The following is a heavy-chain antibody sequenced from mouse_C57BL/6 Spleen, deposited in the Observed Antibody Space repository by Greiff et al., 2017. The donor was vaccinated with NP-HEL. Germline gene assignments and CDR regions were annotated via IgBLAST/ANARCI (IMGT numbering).Heavy chain of an antibody. Sequence: QVQLQQPGAELVMPGASVKLSCKASGYTFTSYWMHWVKQRPGQGLEWIGEIDPSDSYTTYNQKFKGKSTLTVDKSSSTAYMQLSSLTSEDSAVYYCARHRDYYAMDYWGQGTSVTVSS. CDR1: GYTFTSYW. CDR2: IDPSDSYT. V-gene: IGHV1-69*01. CDR3: ARHRDYYAMDY. J-gene: IGHJ4*01.